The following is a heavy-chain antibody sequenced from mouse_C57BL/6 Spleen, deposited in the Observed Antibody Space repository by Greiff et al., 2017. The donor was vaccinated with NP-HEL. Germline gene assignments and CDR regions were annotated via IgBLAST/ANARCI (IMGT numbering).Heavy chain of an antibody. CDR2: FYPGSGSI. Sequence: VKLQESGAELVKPGASVKLSCKASGYTFTEYTIHWVTQRSGQGLEWIGWFYPGSGSIKYNEQFKDQATLTADKSSSTVYMELSRLTSEDAAVYFCARHGYYGSTYWYFDVWGTGTTVTVSS. J-gene: IGHJ1*03. CDR3: ARHGYYGSTYWYFDV. V-gene: IGHV1-62-2*01. D-gene: IGHD1-1*01. CDR1: GYTFTEYT.